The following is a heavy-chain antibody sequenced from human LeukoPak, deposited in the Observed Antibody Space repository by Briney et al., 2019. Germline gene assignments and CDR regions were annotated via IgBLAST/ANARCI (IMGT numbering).Heavy chain of an antibody. CDR1: GFTFDDYA. D-gene: IGHD6-19*01. CDR3: AEDMGDSSGRVSNWFDP. J-gene: IGHJ5*02. V-gene: IGHV3-9*01. Sequence: GGSLRLSCAASGFTFDDYAMHWVRQAPGKGLEWVSGISWNSGSIGYADSVKGRFTISRDNAKNSLYLQMNSLRAEDTALYYCAEDMGDSSGRVSNWFDPWGQGTLVTVSS. CDR2: ISWNSGSI.